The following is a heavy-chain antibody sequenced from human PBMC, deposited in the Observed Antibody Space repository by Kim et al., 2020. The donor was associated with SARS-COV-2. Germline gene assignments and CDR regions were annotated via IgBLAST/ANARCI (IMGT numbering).Heavy chain of an antibody. D-gene: IGHD6-19*01. J-gene: IGHJ1*01. Sequence: AACVKGRFTIASDNSKNTLYLQRNSLRAEDTAVYYGAKLGLGWYLVREHWGQGTMVTVSS. CDR3: AKLGLGWYLVREH. V-gene: IGHV3-23*01.